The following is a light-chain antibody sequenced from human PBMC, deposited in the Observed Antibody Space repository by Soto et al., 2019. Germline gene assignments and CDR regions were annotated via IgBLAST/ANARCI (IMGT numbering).Light chain of an antibody. CDR1: QSVSNN. CDR3: QHYNNWPPWT. V-gene: IGKV3-15*01. CDR2: GAS. Sequence: EIVMTQSPATLSVSPGERVTLSCRASQSVSNNLAWYQQKPGQAPRLLIYGASTRATGIAARFSGSGSGTEFTLTISGLQSEDFAVYYCQHYNNWPPWTFGQGTKVEIK. J-gene: IGKJ1*01.